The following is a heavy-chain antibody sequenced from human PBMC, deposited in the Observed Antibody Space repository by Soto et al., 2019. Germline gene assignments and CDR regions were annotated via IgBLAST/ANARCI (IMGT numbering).Heavy chain of an antibody. D-gene: IGHD1-26*01. J-gene: IGHJ6*02. CDR3: ARDFVVGGPTINYYYGMDV. Sequence: EVQLVESGGALVQPGGSLRLSCAASGFTVSSNYMSWVRQAPGKGLEWISIIYSAGNTYYADSVKGRFTISRDNSKNTVYLQMNSLGAEDTAVYYCARDFVVGGPTINYYYGMDVWGQGTTVTVSS. CDR1: GFTVSSNY. CDR2: IYSAGNT. V-gene: IGHV3-66*01.